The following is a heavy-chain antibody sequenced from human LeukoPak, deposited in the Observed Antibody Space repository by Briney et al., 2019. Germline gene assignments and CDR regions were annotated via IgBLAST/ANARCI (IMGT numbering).Heavy chain of an antibody. Sequence: PGRSLRLSCAASGFTFSSYAMHWVRQAPGKGLEWVAVISYDGSNKYYADSVKGRFTISRDNSKNTVSLQMDRLRGEDTALYYCVASPNNAWHQFDYWGPGTLVTVSS. CDR2: ISYDGSNK. CDR3: VASPNNAWHQFDY. J-gene: IGHJ4*02. CDR1: GFTFSSYA. D-gene: IGHD1/OR15-1a*01. V-gene: IGHV3-30-3*01.